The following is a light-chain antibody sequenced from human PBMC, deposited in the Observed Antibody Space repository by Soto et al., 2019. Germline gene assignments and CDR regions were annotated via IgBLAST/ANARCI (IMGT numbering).Light chain of an antibody. CDR3: QQYNNWPWT. J-gene: IGKJ1*01. CDR2: GAS. V-gene: IGKV3-20*01. Sequence: EIVLTQSPGTLSLARGEGASLSCRASQSVSSSYLAWYQQKPGQAPRLLIYGASRRATGFPGRFSGSGSGTDFTLTISSLQSEDLAVYYCQQYNNWPWTFGQGTKVDIK. CDR1: QSVSSSY.